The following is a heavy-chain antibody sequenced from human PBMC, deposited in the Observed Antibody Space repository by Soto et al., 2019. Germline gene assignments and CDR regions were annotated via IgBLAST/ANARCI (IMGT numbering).Heavy chain of an antibody. V-gene: IGHV3-11*06. CDR3: AKDSQEWSLYRYVDS. CDR2: VSRSGSLT. D-gene: IGHD3-3*01. J-gene: IGHJ4*02. Sequence: AGGSLRLSCAASGFTFSDYYMSWIRQAPGKGLEWISHVSRSGSLTNYADSVKGRFTISRDNAKSALYLQMDSLRIEDTAVYFCAKDSQEWSLYRYVDSWGQGTLVTVSS. CDR1: GFTFSDYY.